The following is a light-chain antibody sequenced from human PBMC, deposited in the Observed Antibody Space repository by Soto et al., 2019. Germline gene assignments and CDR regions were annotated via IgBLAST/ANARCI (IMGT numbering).Light chain of an antibody. CDR1: SSDVGGYNY. CDR3: QSYATGLSVLYV. V-gene: IGLV2-11*01. Sequence: QSVLTQPRSVSRSPGQSVTISCTGTSSDVGGYNYVSWYQQHPGKAPKLMIYDVSKRPSGVPDRFSGSKSGNTASLTISGLQAEDEADYYCQSYATGLSVLYVFGTGTKVTVL. CDR2: DVS. J-gene: IGLJ1*01.